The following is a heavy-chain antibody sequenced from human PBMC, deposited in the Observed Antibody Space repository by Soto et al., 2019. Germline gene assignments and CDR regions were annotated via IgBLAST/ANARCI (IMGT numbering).Heavy chain of an antibody. CDR2: INHSGST. CDR3: ARGRSETLPDYYYDSSGIGIFDY. Sequence: SETLSLTCAVYGGSFSGYYWSWIRQPPGKGLEWIGEINHSGSTNYNPSLKSRVTISVDTSKNQFSLKLSSVTAADTAVYYCARGRSETLPDYYYDSSGIGIFDYWGQGTLVTVSS. D-gene: IGHD3-22*01. V-gene: IGHV4-34*01. CDR1: GGSFSGYY. J-gene: IGHJ4*02.